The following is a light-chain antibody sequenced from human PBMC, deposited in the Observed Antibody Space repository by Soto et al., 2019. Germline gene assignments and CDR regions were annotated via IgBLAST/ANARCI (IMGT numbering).Light chain of an antibody. J-gene: IGKJ1*01. Sequence: EIVLTQSPGTLSLSPGETATLSCRASQTVNSDYLAWFQQRPGQAPRLLIFATSRRATDIPDRFSGSGYGTDFTLANRRLEPEDFAVYYCQQFGYSPRTFGQGTKVE. V-gene: IGKV3-20*01. CDR2: ATS. CDR1: QTVNSDY. CDR3: QQFGYSPRT.